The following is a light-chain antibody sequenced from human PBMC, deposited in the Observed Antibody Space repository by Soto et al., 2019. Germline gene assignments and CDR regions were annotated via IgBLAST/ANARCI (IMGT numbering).Light chain of an antibody. J-gene: IGKJ3*01. CDR1: QDISNY. CDR2: DAS. Sequence: DIQMTQSPSSLSASVGDRVTITCQASQDISNYLNWYQQKPGKAPKLLIYDASNLETVVPSRFSGSGSGTDFTFTISSLQPEDIATYYCQQYDNLPLPFGPGTKVDIK. CDR3: QQYDNLPLP. V-gene: IGKV1-33*01.